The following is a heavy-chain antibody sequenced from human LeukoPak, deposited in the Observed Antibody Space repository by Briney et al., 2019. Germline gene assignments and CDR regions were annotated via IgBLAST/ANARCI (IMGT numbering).Heavy chain of an antibody. J-gene: IGHJ5*02. V-gene: IGHV4-59*01. CDR3: ARGGYYGSGNDFRFDP. Sequence: PSETLSLTCSVSGGSISSYYWSWIRQPPGKGLEWIGYIYYSGSTNYKPSLKSRVTISVDTSKNQFSLKLNSVTAADTAVYYCARGGYYGSGNDFRFDPWGQGTLVTVSS. CDR2: IYYSGST. D-gene: IGHD3-10*01. CDR1: GGSISSYY.